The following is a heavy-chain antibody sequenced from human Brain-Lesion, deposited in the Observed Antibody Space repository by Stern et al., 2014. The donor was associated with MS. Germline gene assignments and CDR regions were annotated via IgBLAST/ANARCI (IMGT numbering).Heavy chain of an antibody. V-gene: IGHV4-39*01. J-gene: IGHJ4*02. CDR3: ARHDSVPRPSQLYSARDRGPGYFDY. CDR1: GGSISSSTYY. D-gene: IGHD1-26*01. CDR2: ISYSGFT. Sequence: QLVESGPGLVTPSETLSLTCTVSGGSISSSTYYWAWIRQPPGKGLEWIGNISYSGFTYYNPSLKSRVTISVDMSKTQFSLKLSSVTAADTAIYYCARHDSVPRPSQLYSARDRGPGYFDYWGQGTLVTVSS.